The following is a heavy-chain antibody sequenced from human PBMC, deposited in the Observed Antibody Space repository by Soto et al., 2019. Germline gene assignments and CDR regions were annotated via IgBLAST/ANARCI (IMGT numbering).Heavy chain of an antibody. CDR3: ARGPTAITMVRGVMDV. CDR2: INHSGST. CDR1: GGSFSGYY. Sequence: SETLSLTCAVYGGSFSGYYWSWIRQPPGKGLEWIGEINHSGSTNYNPSLKSRVTISVDTSKNQFSLKLSSVTAADTAVYYCARGPTAITMVRGVMDVWGKGTKVTVSS. D-gene: IGHD3-10*01. V-gene: IGHV4-34*01. J-gene: IGHJ6*04.